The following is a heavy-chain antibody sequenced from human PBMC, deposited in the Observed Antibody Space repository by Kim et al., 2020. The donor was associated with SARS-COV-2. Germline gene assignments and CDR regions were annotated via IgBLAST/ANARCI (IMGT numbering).Heavy chain of an antibody. D-gene: IGHD6-13*01. CDR2: TSSSSSYI. V-gene: IGHV3-21*01. Sequence: GGSLRLSCAASGFSFSSYSMNWVRQAPGKGLEWVSSTSSSSSYIYYADSVKGRFTISRDNATNSLYLQMNSLRAEDTAVYYCARGYGYSSSLNYYYGMDVWGQGTTVTVSS. J-gene: IGHJ6*02. CDR3: ARGYGYSSSLNYYYGMDV. CDR1: GFSFSSYS.